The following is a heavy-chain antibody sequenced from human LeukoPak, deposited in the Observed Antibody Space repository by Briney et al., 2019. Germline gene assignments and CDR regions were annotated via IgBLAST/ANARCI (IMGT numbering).Heavy chain of an antibody. CDR3: TTTIVTTVNYFDY. J-gene: IGHJ4*02. CDR2: IKSKTDGGTT. CDR1: GSTFSNAW. Sequence: GGSLRLSCAASGSTFSNAWMSWVRQAPGKGLEWVGRIKSKTDGGTTDYAAPVKGRFTISRDDSKNTLYLQMNSLKTEDTAVYYCTTTIVTTVNYFDYWGQGTLVTVSS. V-gene: IGHV3-15*01. D-gene: IGHD4-11*01.